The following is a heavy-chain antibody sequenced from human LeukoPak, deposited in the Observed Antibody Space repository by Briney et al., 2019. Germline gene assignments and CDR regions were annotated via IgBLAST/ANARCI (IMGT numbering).Heavy chain of an antibody. CDR3: ARDLGPYDFWSGYPYYYYYYGMDV. J-gene: IGHJ6*02. D-gene: IGHD3-3*01. CDR2: ISYDGSNK. Sequence: GGSLRLSCAASGFTFSSYAMHWVRQAPGMGLEWVAVISYDGSNKYYADSVKGRFTISRDNSKNTLYLQMNSLRAEDTAVYYCARDLGPYDFWSGYPYYYYYYGMDVWGQGTTVTVSS. V-gene: IGHV3-30-3*01. CDR1: GFTFSSYA.